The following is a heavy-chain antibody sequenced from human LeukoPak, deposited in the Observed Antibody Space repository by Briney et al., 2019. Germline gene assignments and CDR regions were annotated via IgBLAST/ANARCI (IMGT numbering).Heavy chain of an antibody. J-gene: IGHJ4*02. Sequence: GGSLRLSCAASGFTVSSHYMTWVRQAPGKGLEWVSLIYSGGTTYYADSVKGRFTISRDISKNTLYLQMNSLRAEDTAVYYCASVPSYGDYYFDYWGQGTLVTVSS. CDR1: GFTVSSHY. CDR2: IYSGGTT. V-gene: IGHV3-66*01. D-gene: IGHD4-17*01. CDR3: ASVPSYGDYYFDY.